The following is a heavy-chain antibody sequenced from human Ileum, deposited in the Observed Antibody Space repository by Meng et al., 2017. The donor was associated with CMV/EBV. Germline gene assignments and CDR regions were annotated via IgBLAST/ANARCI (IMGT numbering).Heavy chain of an antibody. CDR1: GASLNDYY. J-gene: IGHJ5*02. CDR3: ARDRFDP. Sequence: QVQLQESGPGLCKTSETLSPTCTVSGASLNDYYWSWIRQPAGKGLEWIGRIFATGTTNYNPSLKSRVTMSVDTSKNQFSLKLTSVTAADTAVYFCARDRFDPWGQGALVTVSS. V-gene: IGHV4-4*07. CDR2: IFATGTT.